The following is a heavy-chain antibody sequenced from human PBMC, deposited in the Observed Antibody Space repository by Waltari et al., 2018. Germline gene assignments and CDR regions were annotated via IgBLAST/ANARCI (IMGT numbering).Heavy chain of an antibody. Sequence: QVQLQESGPGLVKPSETLSLTCTVSGGSISNYYWSWIRQPPGKGLEWIGYIYYSGSTNYNPSLKSRVTISVDTSKNQFSLKLSSVTAADTAVYYCARGKVGYSSSWYEVMDYWGQGTLVTVSS. CDR1: GGSISNYY. CDR3: ARGKVGYSSSWYEVMDY. D-gene: IGHD6-13*01. V-gene: IGHV4-59*01. CDR2: IYYSGST. J-gene: IGHJ4*02.